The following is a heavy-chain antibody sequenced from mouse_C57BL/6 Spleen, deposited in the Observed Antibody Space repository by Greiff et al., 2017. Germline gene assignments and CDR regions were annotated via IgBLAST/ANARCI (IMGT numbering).Heavy chain of an antibody. Sequence: QVQLQQSGAELVRPGASVTLSCKASGYTFTDYEMHWVKQTPVHGLEWIGAIDPETGGTAYNQKFKGKAILTADKSFSTAYMELRSLTSEDSAVYYCTGTGYYVSHWYFDVWGTGTTVTVSS. D-gene: IGHD2-3*01. V-gene: IGHV1-15*01. CDR1: GYTFTDYE. CDR3: TGTGYYVSHWYFDV. CDR2: IDPETGGT. J-gene: IGHJ1*03.